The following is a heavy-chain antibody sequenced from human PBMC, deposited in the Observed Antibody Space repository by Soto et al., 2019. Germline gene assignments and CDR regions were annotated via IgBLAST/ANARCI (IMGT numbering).Heavy chain of an antibody. V-gene: IGHV3-21*01. Sequence: PGGSLRLSCVASGFTLSSNSMTWVRQAPGKGLEWVASISSSGSYTHYADSVKGRFTISRDNANKSLYLQMNSLRAEDTAVYYCAKVMVKNWFDPWGQGTLVTVSS. J-gene: IGHJ5*02. CDR1: GFTLSSNS. CDR3: AKVMVKNWFDP. CDR2: ISSSGSYT. D-gene: IGHD5-18*01.